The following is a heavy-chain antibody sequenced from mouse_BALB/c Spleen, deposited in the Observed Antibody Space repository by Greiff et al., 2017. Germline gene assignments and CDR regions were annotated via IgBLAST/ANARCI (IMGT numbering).Heavy chain of an antibody. CDR2: ISYSGST. CDR3: VSYYGNSYAMDY. D-gene: IGHD2-10*01. CDR1: GYSITSDYA. Sequence: EVQLVESGPGLVKPSQSLSLTCTVTGYSITSDYAWNWIRQFPGNKLEWMGYISYSGSTSYNPSLKSRISITRDTSKNQFFLQLNSVTTEDTATYYCVSYYGNSYAMDYWGQGTSVTVSS. V-gene: IGHV3-2*02. J-gene: IGHJ4*01.